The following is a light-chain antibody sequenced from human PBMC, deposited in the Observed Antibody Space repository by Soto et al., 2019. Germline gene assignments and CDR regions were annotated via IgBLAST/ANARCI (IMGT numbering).Light chain of an antibody. V-gene: IGLV1-40*01. Sequence: QSVLTQPPSVSGAPGQRVTIFCAGSSSNVGADYHVHWYQQLPGTAPRLLIYGNTNRPSGVPGRFSGSKSGTSASLAITGLQAEDEADYYCSSFTGPTTLDVFGTGTKVTVL. CDR3: SSFTGPTTLDV. J-gene: IGLJ1*01. CDR1: SSNVGADYH. CDR2: GNT.